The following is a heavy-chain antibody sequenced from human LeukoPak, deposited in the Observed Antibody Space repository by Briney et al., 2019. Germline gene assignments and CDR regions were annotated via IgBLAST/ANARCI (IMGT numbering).Heavy chain of an antibody. CDR1: GGSISSSSYY. D-gene: IGHD4-23*01. CDR2: IYYSGST. J-gene: IGHJ4*02. CDR3: ARDEDDYGGKGPR. V-gene: IGHV4-39*07. Sequence: PSETLSLTCTVSGGSISSSSYYWGWIRQPPGKGLEWIGSIYYSGSTYYNPSLKSRVTISVDTSKNQFSLKLSSVTAADTAVYYCARDEDDYGGKGPRWGQGTLVTVSS.